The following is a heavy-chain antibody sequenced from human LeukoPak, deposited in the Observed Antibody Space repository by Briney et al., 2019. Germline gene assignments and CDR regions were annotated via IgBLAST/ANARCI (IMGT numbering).Heavy chain of an antibody. Sequence: ASVKVSCKASGYTFTGYYMHWVRQAPGQGLEWMGWINPNSGGTNYAQKFQGRVTMTRDTSISTAYMELSRLRSDDTAVYYCARVRLEDIVVVVAAFHYGMDVWGQGTTVTVSS. J-gene: IGHJ6*02. CDR2: INPNSGGT. CDR3: ARVRLEDIVVVVAAFHYGMDV. D-gene: IGHD2-15*01. CDR1: GYTFTGYY. V-gene: IGHV1-2*02.